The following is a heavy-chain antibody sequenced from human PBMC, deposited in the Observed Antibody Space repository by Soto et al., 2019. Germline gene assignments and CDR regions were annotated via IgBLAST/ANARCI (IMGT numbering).Heavy chain of an antibody. J-gene: IGHJ4*02. Sequence: SETLSLTCTVSGGSISSYYWSWIRQPPGKGLEWIGYIYYSGSTNYNPSLKSRVTISVDTSKNQFSLKLSSVTAADTAVYYCAREAGEYYYGSGSYSPLFDYWGQGTLVTVSS. CDR1: GGSISSYY. V-gene: IGHV4-59*01. CDR3: AREAGEYYYGSGSYSPLFDY. D-gene: IGHD3-10*01. CDR2: IYYSGST.